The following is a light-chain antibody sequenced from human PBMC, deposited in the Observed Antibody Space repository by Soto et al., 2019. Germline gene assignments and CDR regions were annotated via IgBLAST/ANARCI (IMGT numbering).Light chain of an antibody. CDR3: SSFTSRFTFNYI. CDR1: SSDVGGYNY. V-gene: IGLV2-14*01. Sequence: QSALTQPASVSGPPGQSITISCTGTSSDVGGYNYVSWYQQHPGKAPKIIIYEVTNRPSGVSNRFSGSKSGNTASLTISGLQAEDDADYYCSSFTSRFTFNYIFGTGTKLTVL. CDR2: EVT. J-gene: IGLJ1*01.